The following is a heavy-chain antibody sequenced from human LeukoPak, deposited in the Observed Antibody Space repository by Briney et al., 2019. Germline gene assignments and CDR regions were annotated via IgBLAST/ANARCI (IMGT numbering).Heavy chain of an antibody. CDR2: INLSGST. J-gene: IGHJ4*02. CDR1: GGSFSGYY. CDR3: ARVSGRWLQTRYYFDY. D-gene: IGHD5-24*01. Sequence: SETLSLTCAVYGGSFSGYYWSWIRQPPGKGLEWIGEINLSGSTNYNPSLKSRVTISVDTSKNQFSLKLSSVTAADTAVYYCARVSGRWLQTRYYFDYWGQGTLVTVSS. V-gene: IGHV4-34*01.